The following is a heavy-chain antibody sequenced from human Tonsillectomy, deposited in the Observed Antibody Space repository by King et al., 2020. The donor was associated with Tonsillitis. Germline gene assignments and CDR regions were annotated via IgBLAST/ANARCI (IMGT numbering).Heavy chain of an antibody. CDR1: GFSFSSYT. CDR3: ASGGRVYAMDV. V-gene: IGHV3-21*06. D-gene: IGHD6-13*01. CDR2: MTGSGTYI. J-gene: IGHJ6*02. Sequence: VQLVESGGGLVKPGGSLRVSCAASGFSFSSYTINWVRQAPGKGLEWVSSMTGSGTYIYYADSMKGRFTISRDYAQNSLYLQRNSLRAEDTAVYYCASGGRVYAMDVWVLGTTVTVSS.